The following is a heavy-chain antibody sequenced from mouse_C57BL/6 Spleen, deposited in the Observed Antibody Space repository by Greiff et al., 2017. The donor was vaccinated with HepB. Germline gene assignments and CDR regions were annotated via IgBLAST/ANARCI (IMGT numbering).Heavy chain of an antibody. J-gene: IGHJ4*01. D-gene: IGHD2-3*01. V-gene: IGHV1-50*01. Sequence: QVQLKQPGAELVKPGASVKLSCKASGYTFTSYWMQWVKQRPGQGLEWIGEIDPSDSYTNYNQKFKGKATLTVDTSSSTAYMQLSSLTSEDSAVYYCARPYDGYYVDYWGQGTSVTVSS. CDR1: GYTFTSYW. CDR3: ARPYDGYYVDY. CDR2: IDPSDSYT.